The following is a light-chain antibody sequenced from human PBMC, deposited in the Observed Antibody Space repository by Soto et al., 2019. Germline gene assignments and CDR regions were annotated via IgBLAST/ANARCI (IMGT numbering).Light chain of an antibody. CDR3: QQRSDSIT. CDR1: HSVTTH. J-gene: IGKJ5*01. CDR2: DAS. V-gene: IGKV3-11*01. Sequence: EIVLTQSPDTLSLSPGERATLSCWASHSVTTHLAWFQQRPGQTPRLLIYDASPRAPGIPARFSGRGSGADFTLTISSLEPEDFAVYYCQQRSDSITFGQGTRLEIK.